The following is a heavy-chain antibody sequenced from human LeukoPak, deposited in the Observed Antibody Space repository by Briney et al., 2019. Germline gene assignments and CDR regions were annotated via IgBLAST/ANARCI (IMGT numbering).Heavy chain of an antibody. CDR3: AKPTAAGHYYYYYGMDV. V-gene: IGHV3-23*01. J-gene: IGHJ6*02. Sequence: PGASLRLSCAASGFTLSSYAMSWVRQAPGKGLEWVSAISGSGGSTYYADSVKGRFTISRDNSKNTLYLQMNSLRAEDTAVYYCAKPTAAGHYYYYYGMDVWGQGTTVTVSS. CDR1: GFTLSSYA. CDR2: ISGSGGST. D-gene: IGHD6-13*01.